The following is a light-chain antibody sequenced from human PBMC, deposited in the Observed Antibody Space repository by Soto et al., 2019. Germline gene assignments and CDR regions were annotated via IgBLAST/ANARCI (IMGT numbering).Light chain of an antibody. CDR3: AAWDDSLSGLV. CDR1: SSNIGSNY. Sequence: QAVRTQPPSASGTPGQRVTISCSGSSSNIGSNYVFWYQQLPGTAPRLLIYSNNQRPSGVPDRFSGSKSGASASLAISGLRSEDEAEYYCAAWDDSLSGLVFGGGTKLTV. V-gene: IGLV1-47*02. J-gene: IGLJ3*02. CDR2: SNN.